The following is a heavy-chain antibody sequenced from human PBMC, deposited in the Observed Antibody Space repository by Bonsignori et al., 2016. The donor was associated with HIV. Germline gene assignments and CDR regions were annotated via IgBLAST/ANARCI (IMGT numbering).Heavy chain of an antibody. CDR2: IIPIVGLA. D-gene: IGHD3-16*01. Sequence: WVRQAPGQGLEWMGGIIPIVGLAISAQKLQGRVSITADESTTTAYMELSGLRFEDTAMYYCAREGDAFNFDYWGQGPWSPSPQ. CDR3: AREGDAFNFDY. V-gene: IGHV1-69*01. J-gene: IGHJ4*02.